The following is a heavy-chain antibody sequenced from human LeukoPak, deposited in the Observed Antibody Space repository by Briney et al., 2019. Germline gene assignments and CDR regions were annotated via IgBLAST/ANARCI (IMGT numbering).Heavy chain of an antibody. Sequence: TLSLTCAVSGGSISSSNWWSWVRQPPGKGLEWIGEIYHSGSTNYNPSLKSRVTISVDKSKNQFSLKLSSVTAADTAVYYCAIAYGSGSYYNGYAFDIWGQGTMVTVSS. CDR1: GGSISSSNW. D-gene: IGHD3-10*01. V-gene: IGHV4-4*02. CDR3: AIAYGSGSYYNGYAFDI. CDR2: IYHSGST. J-gene: IGHJ3*02.